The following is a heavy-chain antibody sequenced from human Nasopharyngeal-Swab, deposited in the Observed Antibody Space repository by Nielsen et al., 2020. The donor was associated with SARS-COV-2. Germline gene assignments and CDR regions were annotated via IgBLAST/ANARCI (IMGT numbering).Heavy chain of an antibody. CDR3: ARDPGSYYFDF. D-gene: IGHD3-10*01. J-gene: IGHJ4*02. CDR2: IRYDGSNK. Sequence: GESLKISCAASGFTFSSYGMHWVRQAPGKGLEWVAFIRYDGSNKYYADSVKGRFTISRDDSKNMVYLQMNSLRAEDTAVYYCARDPGSYYFDFWGQGTLVTVSS. V-gene: IGHV3-30*02. CDR1: GFTFSSYG.